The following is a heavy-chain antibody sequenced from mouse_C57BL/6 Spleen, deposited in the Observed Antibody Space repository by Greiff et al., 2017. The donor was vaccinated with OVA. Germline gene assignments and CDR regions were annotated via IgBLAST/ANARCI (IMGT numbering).Heavy chain of an antibody. Sequence: VQLQQSGAELVKPGASVKLSCTASGFNIKDYYMHWVKQRTEQGLEWIGWIDPEDGETKYAPTFQGPATISADTSSNTAFLQLTSLTSEDTTVYYCAGYYGSSYGYYFGYWGQGTTLTVSS. D-gene: IGHD1-1*01. CDR3: AGYYGSSYGYYFGY. CDR1: GFNIKDYY. CDR2: IDPEDGET. V-gene: IGHV14-2*01. J-gene: IGHJ2*01.